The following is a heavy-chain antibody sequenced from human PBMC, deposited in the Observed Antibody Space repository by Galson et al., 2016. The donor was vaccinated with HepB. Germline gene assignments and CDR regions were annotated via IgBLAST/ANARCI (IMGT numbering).Heavy chain of an antibody. V-gene: IGHV1-3*01. CDR3: AREEGVRVVGYYAIDI. CDR2: INPDNGHT. J-gene: IGHJ3*02. Sequence: SVKVSCKASGHTFTSYVMHWVRQAPGQRLEWMGWINPDNGHTRYSQKFQGRVTFTGDASASTAYMELSSLRSEDTAVYFCAREEGVRVVGYYAIDIWGQGTMVTVSS. D-gene: IGHD3-22*01. CDR1: GHTFTSYV.